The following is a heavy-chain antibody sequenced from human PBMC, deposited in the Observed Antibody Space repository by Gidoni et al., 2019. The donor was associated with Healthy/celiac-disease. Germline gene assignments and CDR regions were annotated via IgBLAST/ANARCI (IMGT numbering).Heavy chain of an antibody. CDR2: IIPIFGTA. Sequence: QVQLVQSGAEVKKPGSSVTVSCKASGGTFSSYAISWVRQAPGQGLEWMGGIIPIFGTANYAQKFQGRVTITADESTSTAYMELSSLRSEDTAVYYCARDWEGIAARLSPESLFYYYYGMDVWGKGTTVTVSA. D-gene: IGHD6-6*01. CDR3: ARDWEGIAARLSPESLFYYYYGMDV. CDR1: GGTFSSYA. J-gene: IGHJ6*04. V-gene: IGHV1-69*01.